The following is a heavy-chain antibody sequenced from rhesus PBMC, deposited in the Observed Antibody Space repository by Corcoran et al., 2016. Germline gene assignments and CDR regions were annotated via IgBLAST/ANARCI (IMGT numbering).Heavy chain of an antibody. V-gene: IGHV4S10*01. Sequence: QVQLQESGPGVVKPSETLSLTCAVSGGSISDSYRWSCIRQPPGKGLECIGYNYGNSPSINYKPSLKGRVTISKDTSKNQFSLKFNAVTAADTAVYYCARRERSSGWEKDAFDFWGQGLRVTVSS. D-gene: IGHD6-31*01. CDR2: NYGNSPSI. J-gene: IGHJ3*01. CDR3: ARRERSSGWEKDAFDF. CDR1: GGSISDSYR.